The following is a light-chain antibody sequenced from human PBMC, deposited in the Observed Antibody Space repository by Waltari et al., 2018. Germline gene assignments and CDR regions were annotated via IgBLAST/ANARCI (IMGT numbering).Light chain of an antibody. CDR3: LLYYGGAQV. CDR1: TGAVTSGFY. J-gene: IGLJ3*02. V-gene: IGLV7-43*01. Sequence: QTVVTQEPSLTVSPGGTVTLTCASSTGAVTSGFYPSWFQQKPGQPPRALIYSPNKKHPGPPARFSGCLLGGKAALTLSGVQVEDEAEYYCLLYYGGAQVFGGGTKLTVL. CDR2: SPN.